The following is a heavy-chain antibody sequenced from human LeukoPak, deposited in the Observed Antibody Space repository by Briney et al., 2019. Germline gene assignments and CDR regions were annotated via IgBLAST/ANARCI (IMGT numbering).Heavy chain of an antibody. CDR1: GGSVSSGSYY. D-gene: IGHD5-24*01. CDR2: IYYSGST. Sequence: SETLSLTCTVSGGSVSSGSYYWSWIRQPPGKGLEWIGYIYYSGSTNYNPSLKSRVTISVDTSKNQFSLKLSSVTAADTAVYYCARESRDVGTEGFDYWGQGTLVTVSS. CDR3: ARESRDVGTEGFDY. J-gene: IGHJ4*02. V-gene: IGHV4-61*01.